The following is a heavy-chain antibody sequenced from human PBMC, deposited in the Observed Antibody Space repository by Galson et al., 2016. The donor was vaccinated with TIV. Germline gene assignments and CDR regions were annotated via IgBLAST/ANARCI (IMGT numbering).Heavy chain of an antibody. V-gene: IGHV4-30-4*01. CDR3: ARARRVARVVVPATGAAIEY. J-gene: IGHJ4*02. D-gene: IGHD3-10*02. CDR2: SSSSEDT. Sequence: TLSLTCAVSGDSITRGDYLWTWIRQSPGKGLEWVGHSSSSEDTFYKSSLRGRLFISLDTSKNLFSLNLNSVTAADTAVYYCARARRVARVVVPATGAAIEYWGQGTLVSVS. CDR1: GDSITRGDYL.